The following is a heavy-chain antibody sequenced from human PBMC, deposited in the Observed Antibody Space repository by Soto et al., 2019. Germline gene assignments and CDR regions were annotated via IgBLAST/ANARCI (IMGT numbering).Heavy chain of an antibody. D-gene: IGHD6-19*01. Sequence: QVQLVQSGAEVNKPGASVKVSCRASGYSFTSYDINWVRQATGQGLEWMGWMDPKTGNTDYGQKFQGRVTMTRNTSISTAYMELSSLTSEDTAVYYCARGRGWRDYWGQGTLVTVSS. V-gene: IGHV1-8*01. CDR1: GYSFTSYD. CDR2: MDPKTGNT. CDR3: ARGRGWRDY. J-gene: IGHJ4*02.